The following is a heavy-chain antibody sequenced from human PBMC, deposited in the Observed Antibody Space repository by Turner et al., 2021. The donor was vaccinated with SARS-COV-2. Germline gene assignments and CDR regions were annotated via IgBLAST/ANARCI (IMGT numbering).Heavy chain of an antibody. CDR2: FDPKDGET. J-gene: IGHJ6*02. CDR1: GYLLSDVS. CDR3: AILEYYDILTGVDYGMDV. D-gene: IGHD3-9*01. Sequence: HVQLVQSGAEVKKPGASVKVSCKVSGYLLSDVSMHWVRQAPGQGLGWMEGFDPKDGETIYAQKVQGRVTMTEETSTDTAYMGLSSLRSGDTAVYYCAILEYYDILTGVDYGMDVWGQGTTVTVSS. V-gene: IGHV1-24*01.